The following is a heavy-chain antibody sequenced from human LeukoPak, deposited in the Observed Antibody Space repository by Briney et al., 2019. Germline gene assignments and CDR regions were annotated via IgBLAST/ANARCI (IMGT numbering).Heavy chain of an antibody. V-gene: IGHV4-61*08. CDR2: IYYNGNT. CDR1: GGSVSSGGYY. CDR3: AREPLRAESRWFDP. J-gene: IGHJ5*02. D-gene: IGHD1-26*01. Sequence: SETLSLTCSVPGGSVSSGGYYWSWIRQPPGKGLEWIGYIYYNGNTNYNPSLKSRVTILVDTSKNQFSLKLSSVTAADTAVYYCAREPLRAESRWFDPWGQGILVTVSS.